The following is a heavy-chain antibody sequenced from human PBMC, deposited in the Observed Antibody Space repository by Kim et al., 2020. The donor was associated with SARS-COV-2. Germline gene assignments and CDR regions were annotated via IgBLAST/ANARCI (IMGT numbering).Heavy chain of an antibody. CDR3: ARTSSTFKFPT. Sequence: YSADSEKGRFNISRDNSKNTLFLQMSSLRADDTAIYYCARTSSTFKFPTWGQGTLVTVSS. V-gene: IGHV3-53*01. D-gene: IGHD6-6*01. J-gene: IGHJ5*02.